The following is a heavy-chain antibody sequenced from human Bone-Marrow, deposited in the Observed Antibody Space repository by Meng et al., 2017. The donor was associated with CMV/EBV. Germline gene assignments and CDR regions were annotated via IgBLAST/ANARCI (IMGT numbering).Heavy chain of an antibody. CDR1: GFTFSSYS. J-gene: IGHJ3*02. V-gene: IGHV3-30*04. Sequence: LSLTCAASGFTFSSYSMHWVRQAPGKGLEWVAVISYDGSIKKYADSVEGRFTISRDNSKNTLYLQMNSLRAEDTAVYYCAREITIFGVVIMRYDAFDIWGQGTMVTVSS. CDR2: ISYDGSIK. CDR3: AREITIFGVVIMRYDAFDI. D-gene: IGHD3-3*01.